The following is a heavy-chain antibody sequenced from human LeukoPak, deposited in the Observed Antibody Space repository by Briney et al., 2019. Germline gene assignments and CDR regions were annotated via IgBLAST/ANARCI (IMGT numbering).Heavy chain of an antibody. V-gene: IGHV3-48*03. CDR3: AKARSPYYDILTGYYPDY. J-gene: IGHJ4*02. D-gene: IGHD3-9*01. CDR2: ISSSGSTI. CDR1: GFTFSSYE. Sequence: GGSLRLSCAASGFTFSSYEMNWVRQAPGKGLEWVSYISSSGSTIYYADSVKGRFTISRDNSKNTLYLQMNSLRAEDTAVYYCAKARSPYYDILTGYYPDYWGQGTLVTVSP.